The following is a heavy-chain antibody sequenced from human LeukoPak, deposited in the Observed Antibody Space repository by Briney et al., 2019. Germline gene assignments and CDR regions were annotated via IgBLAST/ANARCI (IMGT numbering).Heavy chain of an antibody. Sequence: SVKVSCKASGGTFSSYAISWVRQAPGQGLEWMGGIIPIFGTANYAQKFQGRVTITADKSTSTAYMEPSSLRSEDTAVYYCARVGYCSGGSCYGAFDIWGQGTMVTVSS. CDR3: ARVGYCSGGSCYGAFDI. CDR1: GGTFSSYA. D-gene: IGHD2-15*01. J-gene: IGHJ3*02. CDR2: IIPIFGTA. V-gene: IGHV1-69*06.